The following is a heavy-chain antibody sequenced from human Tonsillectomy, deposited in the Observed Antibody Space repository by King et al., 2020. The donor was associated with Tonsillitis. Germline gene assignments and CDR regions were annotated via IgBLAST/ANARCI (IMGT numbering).Heavy chain of an antibody. CDR3: ARAPFGSGNWFDS. CDR2: ISSTIITV. D-gene: IGHD3-10*01. V-gene: IGHV3-48*02. CDR1: GFTFSNYS. Sequence: VQLVESGGGLVQPGGSLRLSCAASGFTFSNYSMNWVRQVPGKGLEWISYISSTIITVYYADSVRGRFTISRDNAKNSLYLQMNSLRDDDTAVYYCARAPFGSGNWFDSWGQGTLVTVSS. J-gene: IGHJ5*01.